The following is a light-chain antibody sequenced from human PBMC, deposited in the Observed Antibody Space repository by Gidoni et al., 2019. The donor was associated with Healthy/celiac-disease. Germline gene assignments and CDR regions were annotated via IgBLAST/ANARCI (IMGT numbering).Light chain of an antibody. J-gene: IGKJ5*01. CDR2: DAS. CDR3: QQRSNWPT. V-gene: IGKV3-11*01. Sequence: EIVLTQSPATLSLSPGERATLSFRASQSVSSYLAWYQQKPGQAPRLLIYDASNRATGIPARFSGSGSGTDFTLTISSREPEDFAVYYCQQRSNWPTFGQGTRLEIK. CDR1: QSVSSY.